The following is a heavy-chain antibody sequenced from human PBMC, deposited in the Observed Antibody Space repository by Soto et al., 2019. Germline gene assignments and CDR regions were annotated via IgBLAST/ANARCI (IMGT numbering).Heavy chain of an antibody. Sequence: GGSLRLSCAASGFTVSSNYMSWVRQAPGKGLEWVSVIYSGGSTYYADSVKGRFTISRDNSKNTLYLQMNSLRAEDTAVYYCAKEGSSRGGAFDIWGQGTMVTVSS. V-gene: IGHV3-53*01. D-gene: IGHD6-13*01. CDR2: IYSGGST. J-gene: IGHJ3*02. CDR1: GFTVSSNY. CDR3: AKEGSSRGGAFDI.